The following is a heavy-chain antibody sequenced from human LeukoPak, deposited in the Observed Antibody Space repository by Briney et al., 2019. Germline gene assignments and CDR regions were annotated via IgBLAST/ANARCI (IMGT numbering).Heavy chain of an antibody. CDR1: GFMFDDYT. D-gene: IGHD5-18*01. J-gene: IGHJ4*02. CDR3: AKGDMDSPMNFHH. CDR2: INWDGGSR. V-gene: IGHV3-43*01. Sequence: PGGSLRLSCAASGFMFDDYTMHWVRQAPGKGLEWVSLINWDGGSRYYAASVRGRFTVSRDNSKNSLYLQMNSLRTEDTALYYCAKGDMDSPMNFHHWGQGTLVTVSS.